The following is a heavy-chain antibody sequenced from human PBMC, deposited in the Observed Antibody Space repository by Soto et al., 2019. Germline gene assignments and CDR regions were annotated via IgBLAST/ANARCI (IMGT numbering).Heavy chain of an antibody. CDR2: INSDGSST. J-gene: IGHJ6*02. Sequence: GGSLRLSCAACGFTFSSYWMHWVRQAPGKGLVWVSRINSDGSSTSYADSVKGRFTISRDNAKNTLYLQMNSLRAEDTAVYYCARDQIVVVPAASIYYYGMDVWGQGTTVTVSS. CDR3: ARDQIVVVPAASIYYYGMDV. V-gene: IGHV3-74*01. CDR1: GFTFSSYW. D-gene: IGHD2-2*01.